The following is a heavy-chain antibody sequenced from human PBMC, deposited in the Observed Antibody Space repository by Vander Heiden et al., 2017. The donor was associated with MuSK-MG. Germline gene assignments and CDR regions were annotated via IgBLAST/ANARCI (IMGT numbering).Heavy chain of an antibody. CDR2: IWYDGSNK. CDR3: ARDAYGDYPGVFDY. J-gene: IGHJ4*02. Sequence: QVQLVESGGGVVQPGRSLRLSCAASGFTFSSYGMHWVRQAPGKGLEWVAVIWYDGSNKYYADSVKGRFTISRDNSKNTLYLQMNGLRAEDTAVYYCARDAYGDYPGVFDYWGQGTLVTVSS. V-gene: IGHV3-33*01. D-gene: IGHD4-17*01. CDR1: GFTFSSYG.